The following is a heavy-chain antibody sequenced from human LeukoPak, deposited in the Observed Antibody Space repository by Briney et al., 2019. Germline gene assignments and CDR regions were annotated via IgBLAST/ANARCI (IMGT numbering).Heavy chain of an antibody. CDR2: TGVGGGDT. D-gene: IGHD3-22*01. CDR3: AKELYYYDSSGSFDY. J-gene: IGHJ4*02. Sequence: GGSLRLSCAASGFAFSSHAMSWVRQAPGKGLEWVSGTGVGGGDTYYADSVKGRFTISRDNSKNTLYLQMNSLRAEDTAVYYCAKELYYYDSSGSFDYWGQGTLVAVSS. V-gene: IGHV3-23*01. CDR1: GFAFSSHA.